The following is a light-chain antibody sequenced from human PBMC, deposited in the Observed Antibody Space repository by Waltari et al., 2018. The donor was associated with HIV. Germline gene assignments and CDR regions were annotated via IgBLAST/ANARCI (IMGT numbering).Light chain of an antibody. CDR2: DVS. V-gene: IGLV2-23*02. CDR3: CSYAGSSTWV. Sequence: QSALTQPASVSRSHGQSLTISCTGTSCDVGGYNYASWYQQHPATDHKLMIYDVSKRPSGVSNRFSGSKSGNTASLTISGLQAEDEADYYCCSYAGSSTWVFGGGTKLTVL. J-gene: IGLJ3*02. CDR1: SCDVGGYNY.